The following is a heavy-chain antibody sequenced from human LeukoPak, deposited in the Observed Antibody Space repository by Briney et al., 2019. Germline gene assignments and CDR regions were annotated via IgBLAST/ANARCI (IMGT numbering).Heavy chain of an antibody. V-gene: IGHV3-7*03. CDR2: IEQDGSEK. J-gene: IGHJ4*02. CDR1: GFIFSSYS. D-gene: IGHD4-11*01. Sequence: GGSLRLSCAASGFIFSSYSVNWVRQAPGKGLEWVANIEQDGSEKYYVDSVKGRFTISRDNAKNSLYLQMNSLRAEDTAVYYCARVNSSFDYWGQGTLVTVSS. CDR3: ARVNSSFDY.